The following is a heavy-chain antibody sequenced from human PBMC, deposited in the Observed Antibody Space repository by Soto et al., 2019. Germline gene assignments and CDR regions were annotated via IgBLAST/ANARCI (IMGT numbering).Heavy chain of an antibody. Sequence: EVQLVESGGGLVQPGGSLRLSCVGSGFSFSSFWICWIRQTPGRGLEWVTNMNQDGSEIAYADSVRGRFTVSRDNARNAVYLQMNSLTVEDTAVYFCARDVSYRRFDHWGQGALVTVSS. CDR2: MNQDGSEI. D-gene: IGHD3-16*02. V-gene: IGHV3-7*01. CDR1: GFSFSSFW. J-gene: IGHJ4*02. CDR3: ARDVSYRRFDH.